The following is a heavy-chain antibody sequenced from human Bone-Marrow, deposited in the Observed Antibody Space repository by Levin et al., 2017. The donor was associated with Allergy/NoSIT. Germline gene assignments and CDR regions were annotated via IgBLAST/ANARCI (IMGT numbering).Heavy chain of an antibody. D-gene: IGHD3-10*01. J-gene: IGHJ6*02. V-gene: IGHV4-61*01. CDR3: ARAPRVRGPGDPYYYGMDV. Sequence: SETLSLTCTVSGGSVSSGSYYWSWIRQPPGKGLEWIGYIYYSGSTNYNPSLKSRVTISVDTSKNQFSLKLSSVTAADTAVYYCARAPRVRGPGDPYYYGMDVWGQGTTVTVSS. CDR1: GGSVSSGSYY. CDR2: IYYSGST.